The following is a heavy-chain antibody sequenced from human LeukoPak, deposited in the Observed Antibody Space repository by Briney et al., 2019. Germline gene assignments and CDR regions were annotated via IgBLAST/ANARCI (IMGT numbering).Heavy chain of an antibody. D-gene: IGHD1-26*01. V-gene: IGHV3-30-3*01. CDR1: GFTFSSYA. Sequence: GGSLRLSCAASGFTFSSYAMHWVRQAPGKGLEWVAVISYDGSNKYYADSVKGRFTISRDNSKNTLYLQMNSLRAEDTAVYYCARERSYYQFDYWGQGTLVTVSS. CDR3: ARERSYYQFDY. J-gene: IGHJ4*02. CDR2: ISYDGSNK.